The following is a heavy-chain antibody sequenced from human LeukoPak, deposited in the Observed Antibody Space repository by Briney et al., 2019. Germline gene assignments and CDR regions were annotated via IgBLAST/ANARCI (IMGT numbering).Heavy chain of an antibody. CDR3: ARATGPYSSSWYVPDAFDL. Sequence: SETLSLTCTVSGGSISSYYWGWIRQPPGKGLEWIGSIYYSGSTYYNPSLKSRVTISIDTSKNQFSLKLSSVTAADTAVYYCARATGPYSSSWYVPDAFDLWGQGTMVTVSS. CDR2: IYYSGST. CDR1: GGSISSYY. V-gene: IGHV4-39*07. J-gene: IGHJ3*01. D-gene: IGHD6-13*01.